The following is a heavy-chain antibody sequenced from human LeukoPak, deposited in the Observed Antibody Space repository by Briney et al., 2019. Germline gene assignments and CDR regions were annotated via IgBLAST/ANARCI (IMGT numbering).Heavy chain of an antibody. V-gene: IGHV3-74*01. CDR3: ARSNSSGWYHFDF. J-gene: IGHJ4*02. CDR1: GFTFSSYW. D-gene: IGHD6-19*01. Sequence: PGGSLRLSCAASGFTFSSYWMHWVRQAPGKGLVWVSRIKSDGSATSNADSVKGRFTISRDNAKDTLYLQMNSLRAEDTAVYYCARSNSSGWYHFDFWGQGTLVTVSS. CDR2: IKSDGSAT.